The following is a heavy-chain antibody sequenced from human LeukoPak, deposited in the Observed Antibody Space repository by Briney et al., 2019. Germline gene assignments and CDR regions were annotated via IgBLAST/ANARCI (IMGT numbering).Heavy chain of an antibody. D-gene: IGHD3-9*01. CDR1: GFTVSSVY. CDR2: IYSGGSI. Sequence: PGGSLRLSCAASGFTVSSVYMSWVRQAPGKGLEWVTVIYSGGSITYADSVKGRFTISRDNSKNTLYLQMNRLRAEDTAVYYCAREGPPAYDISIGYYSGWFDPRGQGTLVTVSS. J-gene: IGHJ5*02. V-gene: IGHV3-66*01. CDR3: AREGPPAYDISIGYYSGWFDP.